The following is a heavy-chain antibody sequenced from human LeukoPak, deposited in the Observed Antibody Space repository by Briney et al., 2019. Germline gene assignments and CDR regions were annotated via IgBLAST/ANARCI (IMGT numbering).Heavy chain of an antibody. V-gene: IGHV3-23*01. Sequence: GGSLRLSCAASGLTFSSYAMSWVRQAPGKGLEWVSAISGSGGSTYYADSVKGRFTISRDNSKNTLYLQMNSLRAEDTAVYYCAKDGASYYYGSGSPYYFDYWGQGTLVTVSS. CDR3: AKDGASYYYGSGSPYYFDY. D-gene: IGHD3-10*01. CDR2: ISGSGGST. J-gene: IGHJ4*02. CDR1: GLTFSSYA.